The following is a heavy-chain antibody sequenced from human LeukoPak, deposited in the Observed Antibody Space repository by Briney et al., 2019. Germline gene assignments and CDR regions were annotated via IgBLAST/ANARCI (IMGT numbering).Heavy chain of an antibody. D-gene: IGHD1-1*01. J-gene: IGHJ3*02. CDR3: AKTTKNDAHAWLAFDI. Sequence: GGSLRLSCAASGFTFDDYAMHWVRQAPGKGLEWVSGISWNSGSIGYADSVKGRFTIPRDNAKNSLYLQMNSLRAEDTALYYCAKTTKNDAHAWLAFDIWGQGTMVTVSS. CDR2: ISWNSGSI. CDR1: GFTFDDYA. V-gene: IGHV3-9*01.